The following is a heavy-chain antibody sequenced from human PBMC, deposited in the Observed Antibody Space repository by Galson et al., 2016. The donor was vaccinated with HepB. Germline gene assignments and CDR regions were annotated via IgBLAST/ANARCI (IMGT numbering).Heavy chain of an antibody. V-gene: IGHV3-30*04. J-gene: IGHJ3*02. Sequence: SLRLSCAASGFTFSRIAMHWVRQAPGKGLKWVAVISYDGGSNYYADSVKGRFTISRDNSKNTLYPQMNSLRAEDSAVYYCARVIGGTLDALDTWGQGTMVTVSS. CDR3: ARVIGGTLDALDT. CDR1: GFTFSRIA. D-gene: IGHD2-21*01. CDR2: ISYDGGSN.